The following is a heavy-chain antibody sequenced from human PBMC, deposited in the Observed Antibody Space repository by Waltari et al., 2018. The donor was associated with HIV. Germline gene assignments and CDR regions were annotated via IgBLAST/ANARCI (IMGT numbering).Heavy chain of an antibody. D-gene: IGHD3-16*01. Sequence: QVQLQQWGAGLLKPSETLSLTCTVSGGSFSGYYWSWIRQPPGKGLEWIGEINDRRGTNYNPSLTSPVTISGDTSKNQFSLKLSSVTAADTAVYFCARGGLGRLNQVLPNWYIDLWGRGTLVVVSS. J-gene: IGHJ2*01. V-gene: IGHV4-34*01. CDR3: ARGGLGRLNQVLPNWYIDL. CDR2: INDRRGT. CDR1: GGSFSGYY.